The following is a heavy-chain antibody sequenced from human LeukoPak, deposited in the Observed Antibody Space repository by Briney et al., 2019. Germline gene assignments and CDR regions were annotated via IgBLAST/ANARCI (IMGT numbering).Heavy chain of an antibody. D-gene: IGHD3-10*01. Sequence: ASVKVSCKVSGYTLTELSIHWVRQAPGKGLEWMGGFDPEDSEIIYAQKFQGRVTMTEDTSTDTAYMELSSLRSDDTAVYYCTTHYSKMVRGLNWFDPWGQGTLVTVSS. CDR1: GYTLTELS. CDR3: TTHYSKMVRGLNWFDP. CDR2: FDPEDSEI. J-gene: IGHJ5*02. V-gene: IGHV1-24*01.